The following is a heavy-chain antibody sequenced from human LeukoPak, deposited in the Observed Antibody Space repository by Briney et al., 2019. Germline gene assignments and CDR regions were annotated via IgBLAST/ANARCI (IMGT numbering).Heavy chain of an antibody. CDR3: ARVSDDSARLDY. CDR1: GGSISSSGYY. D-gene: IGHD3-22*01. V-gene: IGHV4-39*07. Sequence: SETLSLTCIVSGGSISSSGYYWGWIRQSPGKGMEWIASLFYTGSTHYNPSLKSRVTISLDTSKNHLSLKLSSVTAADTAVYYCARVSDDSARLDYWGQGTLVTVSS. CDR2: LFYTGST. J-gene: IGHJ4*02.